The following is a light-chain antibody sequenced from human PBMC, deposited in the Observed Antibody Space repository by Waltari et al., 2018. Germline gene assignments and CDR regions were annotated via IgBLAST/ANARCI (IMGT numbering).Light chain of an antibody. V-gene: IGKV3-20*01. J-gene: IGKJ2*01. CDR2: KTA. CDR1: QSVDTTY. Sequence: VVLTQAPGTLSLSPGERATLSCRASQSVDTTYFAWYQQKPGQSPRLLISKTATRATGIPDRFRGSGSGTAFSLNIDLLEPGDFSVYFCQQFGGLPMYTLGQGTKLEI. CDR3: QQFGGLPMYT.